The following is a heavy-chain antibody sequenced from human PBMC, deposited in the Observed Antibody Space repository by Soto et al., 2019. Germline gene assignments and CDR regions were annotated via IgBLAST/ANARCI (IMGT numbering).Heavy chain of an antibody. Sequence: ASVKVSCKASGYTFTSYAMHWVRQAPGQRLECMRWINAGNGNTKYSEKFQGRVTITRDTSASTAYMALSRLRSEEPAVHSCARGSRITIFGVVARYYGMDVWGQGTTVTVSS. V-gene: IGHV1-3*01. CDR2: INAGNGNT. D-gene: IGHD3-3*01. J-gene: IGHJ6*02. CDR1: GYTFTSYA. CDR3: ARGSRITIFGVVARYYGMDV.